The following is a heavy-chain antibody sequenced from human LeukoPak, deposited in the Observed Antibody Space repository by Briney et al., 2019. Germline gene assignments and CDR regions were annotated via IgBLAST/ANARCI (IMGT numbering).Heavy chain of an antibody. Sequence: PGGSLRLSCAASGFTFSSYSMNWVRQAPGKGLEWVSSISSSSSYIYCADSVKGRFTISRDNAKNSLYLQMNSLRAEDTAVYYCARDRRYGSGSYDYWGQGTLVTVSS. CDR3: ARDRRYGSGSYDY. D-gene: IGHD3-10*01. J-gene: IGHJ4*02. V-gene: IGHV3-21*01. CDR2: ISSSSSYI. CDR1: GFTFSSYS.